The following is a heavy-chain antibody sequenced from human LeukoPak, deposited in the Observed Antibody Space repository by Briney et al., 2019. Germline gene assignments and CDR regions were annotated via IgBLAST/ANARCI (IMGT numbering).Heavy chain of an antibody. CDR3: ARDRIVVVPAAIKPYYGMDV. D-gene: IGHD2-2*01. CDR1: GGSISSNNW. Sequence: SGTLSLTCAVSGGSISSNNWWGWVRQPPGKGLEWIGEIYHSGSPNYNPSLKSRVTVSVDKSRNHFSLNLSSVTAADTAVYYCARDRIVVVPAAIKPYYGMDVWGQGTTVTVSS. CDR2: IYHSGSP. V-gene: IGHV4-4*02. J-gene: IGHJ6*02.